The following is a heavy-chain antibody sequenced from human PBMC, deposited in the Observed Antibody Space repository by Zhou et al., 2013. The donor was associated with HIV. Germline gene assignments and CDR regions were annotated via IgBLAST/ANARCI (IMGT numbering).Heavy chain of an antibody. Sequence: QVQLVQSGAEVKRPGASVKVSCKASGYTFTGFGISWVRQAPGQGLEWMGWISPFRGYTNYAQKLQGRVTVTTNTSTSTAYMELRSLRSDDTAVYYCARALSTRWGGGGFYYMDVWGNGTTVAVSS. D-gene: IGHD6-19*01. V-gene: IGHV1-18*04. CDR1: GYTFTGFG. J-gene: IGHJ6*03. CDR2: ISPFRGYT. CDR3: ARALSTRWGGGGFYYMDV.